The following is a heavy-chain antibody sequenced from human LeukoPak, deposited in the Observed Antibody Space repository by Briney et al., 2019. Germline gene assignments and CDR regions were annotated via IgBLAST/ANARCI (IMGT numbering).Heavy chain of an antibody. J-gene: IGHJ6*02. CDR2: IYHSGST. V-gene: IGHV4-38-2*01. D-gene: IGHD5-18*01. Sequence: SETLSLTCAVSGYSISSGYYWGWIRQPPGKGLEWIGSIYHSGSTYYNPSLKSRVTISVDTSKNQFSLKLSSVTAADTAVYYCASRVDTAMVTGYYYGMDVWGQGTTVTVSS. CDR1: GYSISSGYY. CDR3: ASRVDTAMVTGYYYGMDV.